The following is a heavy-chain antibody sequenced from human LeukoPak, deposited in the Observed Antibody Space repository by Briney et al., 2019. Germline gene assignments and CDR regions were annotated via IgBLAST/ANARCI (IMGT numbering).Heavy chain of an antibody. CDR3: ASESVGAVAGPYDY. CDR1: GLTFSNYG. J-gene: IGHJ4*02. CDR2: ISAYNGNT. Sequence: ASVKVSCKASGLTFSNYGITWVRQAPGQGLEWMGWISAYNGNTNYAQKLQGRVTMTTDTSTSTAYMELRSLRSDDTAVYYCASESVGAVAGPYDYWGQGTLVTVSS. V-gene: IGHV1-18*01. D-gene: IGHD6-19*01.